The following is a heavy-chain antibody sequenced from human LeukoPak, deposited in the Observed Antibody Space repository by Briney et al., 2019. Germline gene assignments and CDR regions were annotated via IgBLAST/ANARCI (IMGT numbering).Heavy chain of an antibody. V-gene: IGHV1-2*02. J-gene: IGHJ3*02. Sequence: ASVKVSCKASGYTFTGYYLHWVRQAPGEGLEWMGWINPNSGGTNYAQKFQGRVTMTRDTSISTAYMELSRLRSDDTAVYYCARPNQRYDFWSGYLGPGLPHAFDIWGQGTMVTVSS. CDR3: ARPNQRYDFWSGYLGPGLPHAFDI. D-gene: IGHD3-3*01. CDR2: INPNSGGT. CDR1: GYTFTGYY.